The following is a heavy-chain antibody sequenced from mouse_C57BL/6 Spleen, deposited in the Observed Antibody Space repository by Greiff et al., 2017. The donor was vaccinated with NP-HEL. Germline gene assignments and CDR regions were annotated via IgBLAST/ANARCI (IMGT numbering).Heavy chain of an antibody. V-gene: IGHV1-61*01. D-gene: IGHD1-1*01. J-gene: IGHJ2*01. CDR3: ARRYYGSSPLDY. Sequence: QVQLQQPGAELVRPGSSVKLSCKASGYTFTSYWMDWVKQRPGQGLEWIGNIYPSDSETHYNQKFKDKATLTVDKSSSTAYMQLSSLTSEDSAVYYCARRYYGSSPLDYWGQGTTLTVSS. CDR1: GYTFTSYW. CDR2: IYPSDSET.